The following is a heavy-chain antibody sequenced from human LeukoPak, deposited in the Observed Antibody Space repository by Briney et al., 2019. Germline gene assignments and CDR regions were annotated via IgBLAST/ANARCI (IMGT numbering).Heavy chain of an antibody. D-gene: IGHD3-22*01. Sequence: PGGSLRLSCAASGFIFNNYVMNWVRQAPGKGLEWVGRIKSKTFGGTTDYPAPVKGRFTISRDDSKNTLYLQMNSLKTEDTAVYYCATVRDSSGLDFDYWGQGTLVTVSS. CDR1: GFIFNNYV. CDR2: IKSKTFGGTT. V-gene: IGHV3-15*01. CDR3: ATVRDSSGLDFDY. J-gene: IGHJ4*02.